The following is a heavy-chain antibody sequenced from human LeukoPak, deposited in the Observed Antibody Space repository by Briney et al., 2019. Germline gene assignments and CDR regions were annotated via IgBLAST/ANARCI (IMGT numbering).Heavy chain of an antibody. Sequence: GGSLRLSCAASGFTFDDYAMHWVRQAPGKGLEWVSLISRGGGSTYYADSVKGRFTISRDKSKNYLYLKMKSLRTEETALYYCAKVEGSSWGGEYYFDYWGQGTLVTVSS. CDR1: GFTFDDYA. CDR2: ISRGGGST. D-gene: IGHD6-13*01. J-gene: IGHJ4*02. V-gene: IGHV3-43*02. CDR3: AKVEGSSWGGEYYFDY.